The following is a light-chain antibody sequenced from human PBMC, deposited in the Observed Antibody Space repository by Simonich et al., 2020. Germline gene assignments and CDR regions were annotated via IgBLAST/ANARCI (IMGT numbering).Light chain of an antibody. Sequence: EMVLTQSPGTLYLSPGERATLSCRTSQRVSRSYLAWDQQKPGLAPRLLISDASSRATGIPDRFSGSGSGTDFTLTISRLEPEDFAVYYCQQYGSSNHTFGQGTKLEIK. CDR1: QRVSRSY. CDR2: DAS. V-gene: IGKV3D-20*01. J-gene: IGKJ2*01. CDR3: QQYGSSNHT.